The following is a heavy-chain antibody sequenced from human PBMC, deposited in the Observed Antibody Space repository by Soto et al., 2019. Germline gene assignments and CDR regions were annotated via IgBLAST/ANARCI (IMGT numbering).Heavy chain of an antibody. CDR3: ARDRGPPLLWFGEFYGMDV. CDR1: GGSISSYY. D-gene: IGHD3-10*01. V-gene: IGHV4-59*01. Sequence: SETLSLTCTVSGGSISSYYWSWIRHPPGKGLEWIGYIYYSGSTNYNPSLKSRVTISVDTSKNQFSLKLSSVTAADTAVYYCARDRGPPLLWFGEFYGMDVWGQGTTVTVSS. J-gene: IGHJ6*02. CDR2: IYYSGST.